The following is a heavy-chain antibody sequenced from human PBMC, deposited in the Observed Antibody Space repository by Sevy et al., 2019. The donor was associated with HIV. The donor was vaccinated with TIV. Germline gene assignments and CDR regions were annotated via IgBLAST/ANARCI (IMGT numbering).Heavy chain of an antibody. J-gene: IGHJ4*02. D-gene: IGHD4-17*01. V-gene: IGHV3-48*03. Sequence: GGSLRLSCAASGFTFTSYEMSWVRRAPGKGLEWVSHISNSGIDMLYSDSVRGRFTTSRDNTNNFLFLQMDRLRVEDTAVYYCARDLPPSATTVPHFDYWGQGTLVTVSS. CDR2: ISNSGIDM. CDR1: GFTFTSYE. CDR3: ARDLPPSATTVPHFDY.